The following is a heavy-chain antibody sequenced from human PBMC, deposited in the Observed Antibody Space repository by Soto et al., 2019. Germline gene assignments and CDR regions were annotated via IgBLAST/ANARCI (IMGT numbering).Heavy chain of an antibody. J-gene: IGHJ5*02. CDR1: GGTFSSYT. CDR3: ARAYYGDYGYNWFDP. CDR2: IIPILGIA. D-gene: IGHD4-17*01. V-gene: IGHV1-69*02. Sequence: GASVKVSCKASGGTFSSYTLSWVRQANGKGLEWMGRIIPILGIANYAQKFQGRVTITADKSTSTAYMELSSLRSEDTAVYYCARAYYGDYGYNWFDPWGQGTLVTVSS.